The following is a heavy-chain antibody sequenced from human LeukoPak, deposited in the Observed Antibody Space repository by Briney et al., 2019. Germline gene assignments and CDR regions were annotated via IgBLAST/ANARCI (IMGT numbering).Heavy chain of an antibody. CDR3: ARDPSSTPGYKDV. D-gene: IGHD2-2*01. CDR2: IIPIFGTA. V-gene: IGHV1-69*01. CDR1: GGTFSSYA. Sequence: SVKVSCKASGGTFSSYAISWVRQAPGQGLEWMGGIIPIFGTANYAQKFQGRVTITADESTSTAYMELSSLRSEDTAAYYCARDPSSTPGYKDVWGKGTTVTVSS. J-gene: IGHJ6*03.